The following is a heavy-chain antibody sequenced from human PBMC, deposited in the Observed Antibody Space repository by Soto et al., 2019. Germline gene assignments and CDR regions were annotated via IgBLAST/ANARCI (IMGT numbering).Heavy chain of an antibody. CDR1: GFTFSSYA. CDR2: ISYDGSNK. Sequence: GGSLRLSCAASGFTFSSYAMHWVRQAPGKGLEWVAVISYDGSNKYYADSVKGRFTISRDNSKNTLYLQMNSLRAEDTAVYYCARDPARFLEWFEGHCEYWGQGNKVIVSS. CDR3: ARDPARFLEWFEGHCEY. J-gene: IGHJ4*02. V-gene: IGHV3-30-3*01. D-gene: IGHD3-3*01.